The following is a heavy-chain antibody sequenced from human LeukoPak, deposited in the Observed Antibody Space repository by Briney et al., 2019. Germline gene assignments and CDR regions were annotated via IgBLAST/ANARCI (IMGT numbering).Heavy chain of an antibody. CDR3: AKGAIRTKIVVVITTGAFDI. D-gene: IGHD3-22*01. CDR1: GFTFNSYW. Sequence: PGGSLRLSCAASGFTFNSYWMSWVRQAPGEGLEWVANIKQDGSEKYYVDSVKGRFTISRDNAKNSLYLQMNSLRAEDTAVYYCAKGAIRTKIVVVITTGAFDIWGQGTMVTVSS. J-gene: IGHJ3*02. V-gene: IGHV3-7*03. CDR2: IKQDGSEK.